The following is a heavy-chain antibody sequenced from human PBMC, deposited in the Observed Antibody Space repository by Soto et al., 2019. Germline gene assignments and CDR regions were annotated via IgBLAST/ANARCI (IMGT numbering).Heavy chain of an antibody. CDR3: AIGFSYGVIDY. J-gene: IGHJ4*02. D-gene: IGHD2-21*01. CDR1: GFTFSTYG. Sequence: QVQLVESGGGVVQPGRSLRLSCAASGFTFSTYGMHWVRQAPGKGLEWVAVISYDGSNKYYADSVEGRLTIFRDSTKNTVYLQMSSMRAEDTAVYYCAIGFSYGVIDYWGQGSLVTVST. V-gene: IGHV3-30*03. CDR2: ISYDGSNK.